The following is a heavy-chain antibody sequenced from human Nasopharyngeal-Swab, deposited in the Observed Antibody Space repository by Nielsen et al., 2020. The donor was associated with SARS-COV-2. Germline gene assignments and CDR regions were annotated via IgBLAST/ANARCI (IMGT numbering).Heavy chain of an antibody. CDR1: GFTFSSDW. V-gene: IGHV3-7*04. CDR2: INEDGSEK. Sequence: GEPLKISCAASGFTFSSDWMSWVRQAPGKGLEWVANINEDGSEKYCVDSVEGRFTVSRDNAKNSLYLQMNSLTAEDTAVYYCARAGTKGSVDYWGQGTLVTVSS. CDR3: ARAGTKGSVDY. D-gene: IGHD2-15*01. J-gene: IGHJ4*02.